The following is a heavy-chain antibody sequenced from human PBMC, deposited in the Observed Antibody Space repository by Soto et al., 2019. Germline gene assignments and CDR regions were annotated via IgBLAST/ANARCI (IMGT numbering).Heavy chain of an antibody. CDR1: GFTFSSYG. CDR2: IWYDGSNK. CDR3: ARVIPQAGYYYYYGMDV. V-gene: IGHV3-33*01. J-gene: IGHJ6*02. Sequence: QVQLVESGGGVVQPGRSLRLSCAASGFTFSSYGMHWVRQAPGKGLEWVAVIWYDGSNKYYADSVKGRFTLSRDNSKNTLYLQMNSLRAEDTAVYYCARVIPQAGYYYYYGMDVWGQGTTVTVSS. D-gene: IGHD2-2*02.